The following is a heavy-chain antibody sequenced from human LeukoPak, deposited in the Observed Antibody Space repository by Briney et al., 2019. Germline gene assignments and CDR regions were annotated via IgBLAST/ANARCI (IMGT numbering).Heavy chain of an antibody. V-gene: IGHV4-59*01. D-gene: IGHD5-18*01. Sequence: SETLSLTCTVSGGSISSYYWSWIRQPPGKGLEWIGYIYYSGSTNYNPSLKSRVTISVDTSKNQFSLTLSSVTAADTAVYYCARESRGYSYGAYFDYWGQGTLVTVSS. CDR2: IYYSGST. J-gene: IGHJ4*02. CDR3: ARESRGYSYGAYFDY. CDR1: GGSISSYY.